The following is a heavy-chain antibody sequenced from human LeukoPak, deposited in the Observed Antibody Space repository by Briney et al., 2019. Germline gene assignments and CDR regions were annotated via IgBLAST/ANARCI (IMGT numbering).Heavy chain of an antibody. Sequence: GGSLRLSCATSGFTFSNYAVSWVPQAPGKGLEWVSSISGSGGTTYYADSVKGRFTISRDNSKNTLYLQMNNLRAEDTAVYYCAKDPYRASSGLVDYGGQGTLVTVSS. CDR3: AKDPYRASSGLVDY. J-gene: IGHJ4*02. CDR2: ISGSGGTT. D-gene: IGHD5-12*01. CDR1: GFTFSNYA. V-gene: IGHV3-23*01.